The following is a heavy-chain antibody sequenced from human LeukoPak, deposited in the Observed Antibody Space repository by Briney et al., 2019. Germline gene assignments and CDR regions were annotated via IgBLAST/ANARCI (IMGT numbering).Heavy chain of an antibody. D-gene: IGHD3-22*01. Sequence: NPSETLSLTCSVSGDSVSRSDSYWDWIRQPPGKGLQWIGTIYYSGRTYYSPSLKSRVTMSVDTSNNQFSLNLRSVTAADTAVYYCARRRYYDGSGYLEWGQGTLLSFSS. V-gene: IGHV4-39*01. CDR3: ARRRYYDGSGYLE. CDR2: IYYSGRT. CDR1: GDSVSRSDSY. J-gene: IGHJ1*01.